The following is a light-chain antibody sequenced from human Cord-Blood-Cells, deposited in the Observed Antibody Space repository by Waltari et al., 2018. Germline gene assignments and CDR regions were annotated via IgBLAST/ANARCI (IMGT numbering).Light chain of an antibody. CDR1: QSVSSSY. CDR3: QQYGSSPLT. CDR2: GAS. V-gene: IGKV3-20*01. Sequence: IVLTQSPGLLSLSPGERATLSCRASQSVSSSYLAWYQQKPGQAPRLLIYGASSRATGIPDRFSGSGSGTDFTLTISRLEPEDFAVYYCQQYGSSPLTFGQGTKLEIK. J-gene: IGKJ2*01.